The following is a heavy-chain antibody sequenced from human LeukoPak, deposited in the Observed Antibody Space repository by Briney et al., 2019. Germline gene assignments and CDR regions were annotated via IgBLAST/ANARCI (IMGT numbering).Heavy chain of an antibody. CDR3: VGDILTPLDY. CDR2: IKRDGSEK. J-gene: IGHJ4*02. V-gene: IGHV3-7*01. Sequence: GGSLRLSCAASGFTFSSYWMSWVRQAPGKGLEWVANIKRDGSEKYYVDSVKGRFTISRDNAKNSLYLQMNSLRAEDTAVYYCVGDILTPLDYWGQGTLVTVSS. CDR1: GFTFSSYW. D-gene: IGHD3-9*01.